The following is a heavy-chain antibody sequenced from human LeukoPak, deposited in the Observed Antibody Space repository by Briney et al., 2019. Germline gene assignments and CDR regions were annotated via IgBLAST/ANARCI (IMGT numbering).Heavy chain of an antibody. V-gene: IGHV3-23*01. Sequence: GGSLRLSCAASGFTFSSYAMSWVRQAPGKGLEWVSAISGSGGSTYYADSVKGRFTISRDNSKNTLYLQMNSLRAEDTAVYYCAKDPYDSGGYPLLYFDYWGQGTLVTVSS. D-gene: IGHD3-22*01. CDR3: AKDPYDSGGYPLLYFDY. J-gene: IGHJ4*02. CDR2: ISGSGGST. CDR1: GFTFSSYA.